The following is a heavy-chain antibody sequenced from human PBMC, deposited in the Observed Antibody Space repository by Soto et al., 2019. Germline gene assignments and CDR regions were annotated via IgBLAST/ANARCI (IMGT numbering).Heavy chain of an antibody. Sequence: HPGGSLRLSCAASGFTFSSYGMHWVRQAPGKGLEWVAVIWYDGSNKYYADSVKGRFTISRDNSKNTLYLQMNSLRAEDTAVYYCARDWAIFGVVTAHGMDVWGQGTTVTVSS. CDR3: ARDWAIFGVVTAHGMDV. V-gene: IGHV3-33*01. CDR2: IWYDGSNK. J-gene: IGHJ6*02. CDR1: GFTFSSYG. D-gene: IGHD3-3*01.